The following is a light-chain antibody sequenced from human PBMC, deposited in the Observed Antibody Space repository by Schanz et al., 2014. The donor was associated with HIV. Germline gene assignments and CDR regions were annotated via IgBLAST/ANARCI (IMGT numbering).Light chain of an antibody. CDR1: QSVSSN. CDR3: QQSPAT. J-gene: IGKJ1*01. CDR2: GAS. Sequence: EVVMTQSPATLSVSPGKRATLSCRASQSVSSNLAWYQQKPGQAPRLLIYGASTRATGIPARFSGSGSGTDFTLTISSLEPEDFAVYYCQQSPATFGQGTKVEIK. V-gene: IGKV3D-15*01.